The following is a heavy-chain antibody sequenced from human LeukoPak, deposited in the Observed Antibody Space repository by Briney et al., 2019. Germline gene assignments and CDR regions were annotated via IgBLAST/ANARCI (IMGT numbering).Heavy chain of an antibody. Sequence: GGSLRLSCAASGFIFDDYAMHWVRQPPGKGLGWVSGISWNSDNIVYADSVKGRFTISRDNAKKSLYLQMNSLRPEDTALYYCAKTREQQMALGPSYFDYWGQGTLVTVSS. CDR2: ISWNSDNI. CDR1: GFIFDDYA. V-gene: IGHV3-9*01. J-gene: IGHJ4*02. D-gene: IGHD6-13*01. CDR3: AKTREQQMALGPSYFDY.